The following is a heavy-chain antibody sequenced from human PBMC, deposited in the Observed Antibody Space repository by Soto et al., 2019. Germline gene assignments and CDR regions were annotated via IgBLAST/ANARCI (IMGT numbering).Heavy chain of an antibody. J-gene: IGHJ2*01. D-gene: IGHD3-22*01. V-gene: IGHV3-48*01. CDR3: ARYYDSSGPDL. CDR2: ITTTGTTI. CDR1: GFTFSTYN. Sequence: EFQLVESGGGLVQPGGSLRLSCAASGFTFSTYNMVWVRQAPGKGLEWLSYITTTGTTIYYADSVKGRFTISRDNAKISLYLQMNSLRAEDTAVYYCARYYDSSGPDLWGRGTLVTVSS.